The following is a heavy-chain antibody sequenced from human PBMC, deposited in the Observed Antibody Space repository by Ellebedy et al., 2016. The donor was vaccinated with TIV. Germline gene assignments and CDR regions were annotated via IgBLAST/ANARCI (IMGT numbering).Heavy chain of an antibody. CDR1: GGSFSGYY. D-gene: IGHD3-16*01. CDR3: ARTPGGGMDV. CDR2: INHSGRT. J-gene: IGHJ6*02. V-gene: IGHV4-34*01. Sequence: MPSETLSLTCAVYGGSFSGYYWSPIRQPPGKGLEWIGEINHSGRTNYNPSLKSRVTISVDTSKNQFSLKLSSVTAADTAVYYCARTPGGGMDVWGQGTTVTVSS.